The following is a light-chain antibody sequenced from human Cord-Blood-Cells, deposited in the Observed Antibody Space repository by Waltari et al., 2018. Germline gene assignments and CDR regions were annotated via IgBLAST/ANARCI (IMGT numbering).Light chain of an antibody. CDR2: EVS. Sequence: QSALTQPPSASGSPGQSVTISCTGTSSDVGGYNYVSWYQQHPGKAPKLMIYEVSKLPSGVPDRFSGSKSGNTASLTVSGLQAEDEADYYCSSDAGSNNVVFGGGTKLTVL. V-gene: IGLV2-8*01. J-gene: IGLJ2*01. CDR3: SSDAGSNNVV. CDR1: SSDVGGYNY.